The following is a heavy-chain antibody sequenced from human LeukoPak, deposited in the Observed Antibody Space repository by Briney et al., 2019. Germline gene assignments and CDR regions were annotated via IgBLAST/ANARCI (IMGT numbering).Heavy chain of an antibody. D-gene: IGHD2-15*01. CDR3: ARGVVAANRIDY. CDR1: GFTFSSYS. Sequence: GGSLRLSCAASGFTFSSYSMNWVRQAPGKGLEWVSSISSSSSYIYYADSVKGRFTISRDNAKNLLYLQMNSLRAEDTAVYYCARGVVAANRIDYWGQGTLVTVSS. V-gene: IGHV3-21*01. J-gene: IGHJ4*02. CDR2: ISSSSSYI.